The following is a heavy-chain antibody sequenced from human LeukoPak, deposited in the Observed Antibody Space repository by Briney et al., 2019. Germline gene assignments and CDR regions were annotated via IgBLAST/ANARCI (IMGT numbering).Heavy chain of an antibody. CDR3: ARDLPGITIFGAFDY. CDR1: GFTFSTYV. V-gene: IGHV3-30*04. D-gene: IGHD3-3*01. CDR2: ISYDGSNK. J-gene: IGHJ4*02. Sequence: PGGSLRLSCAASGFTFSTYVMHWVRQPPGKGLEWVAVISYDGSNKYYADSVKGRFTISRDNSKNTLHLQMNSLRAEDTAVYYCARDLPGITIFGAFDYWGQGTLVTVSS.